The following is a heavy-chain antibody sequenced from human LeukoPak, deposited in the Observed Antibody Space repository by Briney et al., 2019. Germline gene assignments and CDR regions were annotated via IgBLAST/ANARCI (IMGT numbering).Heavy chain of an antibody. CDR2: IYYSGTT. V-gene: IGHV4-30-4*08. CDR1: GGSVSSGSYY. CDR3: AREPHYGDYIGWFDP. D-gene: IGHD4-17*01. J-gene: IGHJ5*02. Sequence: TLSLTCTVSGGSVSSGSYYWSWIRQPPGKGLEWIGYIYYSGTTYYNPSLKSRVTISIDTSKNQFSLKLSSVTAADTAVYYCAREPHYGDYIGWFDPWGQGTLVTVSS.